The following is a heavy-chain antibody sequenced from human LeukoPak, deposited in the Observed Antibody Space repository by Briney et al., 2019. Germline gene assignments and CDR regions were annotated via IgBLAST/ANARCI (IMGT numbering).Heavy chain of an antibody. CDR1: GYTFTGYY. V-gene: IGHV1-69*06. CDR3: ARVAVAGPIFDY. J-gene: IGHJ4*02. CDR2: IIPIFGTA. D-gene: IGHD6-19*01. Sequence: SVKVSCKASGYTFTGYYIHWVRQAPGQGLEWMGGIIPIFGTANYAQKFQGRVTITADKSTSTAYMELSSLRSEDTAVYYCARVAVAGPIFDYWGQGTLVTVSS.